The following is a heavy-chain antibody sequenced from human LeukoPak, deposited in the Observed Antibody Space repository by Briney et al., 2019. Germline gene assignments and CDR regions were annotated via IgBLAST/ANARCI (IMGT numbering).Heavy chain of an antibody. J-gene: IGHJ4*02. V-gene: IGHV3-33*01. CDR1: GFTFSSYG. D-gene: IGHD3-22*01. CDR2: IWYDGSNK. CDR3: ASFYYDSSGYSYYFDY. Sequence: GGSLRLSCAASGFTFSSYGMHWVRQAPGKGLEWVAVIWYDGSNKYYADSVKGRFTISRDNSKNTLYLQMNSLRAEDTAVYYCASFYYDSSGYSYYFDYWGQGTLVTVSS.